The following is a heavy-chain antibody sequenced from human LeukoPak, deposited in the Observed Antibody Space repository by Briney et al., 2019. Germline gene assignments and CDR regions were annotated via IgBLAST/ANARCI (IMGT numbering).Heavy chain of an antibody. CDR2: ITSSSGYI. CDR3: ARDGAGSTFGGVIVS. D-gene: IGHD3-16*02. J-gene: IGHJ5*02. V-gene: IGHV3-21*01. Sequence: GGSLRLSCAASGFTFSDYTMNWVRQAPGKGLEWVSSITSSSGYIYYADSVKGRFTISRDNAKNSLYLQMNSLRAEDTAVYYCARDGAGSTFGGVIVSWGQGTLVTVSS. CDR1: GFTFSDYT.